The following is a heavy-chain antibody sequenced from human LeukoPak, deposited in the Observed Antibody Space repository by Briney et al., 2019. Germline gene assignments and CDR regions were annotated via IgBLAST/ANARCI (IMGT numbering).Heavy chain of an antibody. D-gene: IGHD2-15*01. Sequence: SETLSLTCTVSGGSISSYYWSCIRQPPGKGLEWIGYIYYSGSTNYNPSLKSRVTISVDTSKNQFSLKLSSVTAADTAVYYCARGGYCSGGSCYSDFPDYWGQGTLVTVSS. CDR3: ARGGYCSGGSCYSDFPDY. J-gene: IGHJ4*02. V-gene: IGHV4-59*08. CDR2: IYYSGST. CDR1: GGSISSYY.